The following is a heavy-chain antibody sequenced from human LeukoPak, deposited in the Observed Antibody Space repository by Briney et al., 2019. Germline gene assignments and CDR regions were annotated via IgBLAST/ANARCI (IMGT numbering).Heavy chain of an antibody. V-gene: IGHV3-23*01. CDR1: GLTFSSYA. Sequence: PGGSLRLSCAASGLTFSSYAMTWVRQAPGKGLEWVSSISGNGGSTYYADSVKGRFTISRDNSKNTLYLQMNSLRAEDTAVYYCAKDPGAGYSSGYFDYWGQGTLVTVSS. D-gene: IGHD6-19*01. CDR3: AKDPGAGYSSGYFDY. CDR2: ISGNGGST. J-gene: IGHJ4*02.